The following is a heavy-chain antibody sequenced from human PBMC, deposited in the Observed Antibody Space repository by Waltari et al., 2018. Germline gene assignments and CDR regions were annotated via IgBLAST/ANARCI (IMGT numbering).Heavy chain of an antibody. D-gene: IGHD1-1*01. CDR2: ISYNSGSI. CDR1: GFTFDDFA. Sequence: EVQVVESGGGLVQPGRSLRLSCAGSGFTFDDFAMHWVRQAPGKGLEWVSGISYNSGSIYYADSVRGRFTVSRDNAKNSLYLQMNSLTVDDMALYYCAKDMSPYTSSQDFDSWGQGTLVIVSS. CDR3: AKDMSPYTSSQDFDS. V-gene: IGHV3-9*03. J-gene: IGHJ4*02.